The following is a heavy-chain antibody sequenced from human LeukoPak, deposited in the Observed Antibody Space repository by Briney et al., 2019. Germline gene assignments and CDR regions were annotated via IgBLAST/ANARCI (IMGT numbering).Heavy chain of an antibody. Sequence: ASVKVSCKASGYTFTNYDISWVRQATGQGLEWMGWMNPNRDNTGYAQKFQGRVTITRNTSISTAYMELSSLRSEDTAVYYCARGQAGYCSGGSCKHPVYYFDWWGQGTLVTVSS. J-gene: IGHJ4*02. CDR2: MNPNRDNT. D-gene: IGHD2-15*01. CDR1: GYTFTNYD. CDR3: ARGQAGYCSGGSCKHPVYYFDW. V-gene: IGHV1-8*03.